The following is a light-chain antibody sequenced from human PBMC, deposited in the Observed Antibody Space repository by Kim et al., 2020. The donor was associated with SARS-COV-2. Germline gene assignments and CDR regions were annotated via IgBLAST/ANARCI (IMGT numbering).Light chain of an antibody. Sequence: KSVTISCTSSSGSIASNYVQWHQQRPGSSPTTVIYEDNQRPSGVPDRFSGSIDSSSNSASLTISGLKTEDEADYYCQSYDSSNHRVFGGGTQLTVL. CDR1: SGSIASNY. CDR2: EDN. J-gene: IGLJ3*02. V-gene: IGLV6-57*01. CDR3: QSYDSSNHRV.